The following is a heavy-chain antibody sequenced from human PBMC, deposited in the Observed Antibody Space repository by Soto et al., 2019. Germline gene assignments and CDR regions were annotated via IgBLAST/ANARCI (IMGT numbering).Heavy chain of an antibody. CDR3: ARPPYCSSWYGHSYYFDY. J-gene: IGHJ4*02. V-gene: IGHV1-2*04. CDR1: GYTFTSYY. Sequence: GASVKVSCKASGYTFTSYYMHWVRQHPGQGLEWMGWIDPNSGGTNYAQKFQGWVTMTRDTSISTAYMELSRLRSDDTAVYYCARPPYCSSWYGHSYYFDYWGQETRVTVSA. D-gene: IGHD6-13*01. CDR2: IDPNSGGT.